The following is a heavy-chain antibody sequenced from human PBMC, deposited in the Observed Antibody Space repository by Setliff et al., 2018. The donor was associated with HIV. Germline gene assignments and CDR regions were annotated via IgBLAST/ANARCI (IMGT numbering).Heavy chain of an antibody. CDR3: ARELTALYYDSLNWFDP. CDR2: IYTSGST. J-gene: IGHJ5*02. D-gene: IGHD3-3*01. V-gene: IGHV4-61*09. CDR1: GGSISSGSYY. Sequence: KTSETLSLTCTVSGGSISSGSYYWSWIRQPAGKGLEWIGYIYTSGSTNYNPSLKSRVTISVDTSKNQFSLKLSSVTAADTAVYYCARELTALYYDSLNWFDPWGQGTLVTV.